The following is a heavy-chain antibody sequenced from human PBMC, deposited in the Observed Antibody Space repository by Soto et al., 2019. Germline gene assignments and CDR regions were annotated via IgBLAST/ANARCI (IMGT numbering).Heavy chain of an antibody. Sequence: SETLSLTCTVSGGSIISGGYYFICIRQRPWNGLEWIGYIYYSGSTYYNPSLKSRVTISVDTSKNQFSLKLSSVTAADTAVYYCARHDGARATYYFDYWGQGTLVTVSS. CDR3: ARHDGARATYYFDY. V-gene: IGHV4-31*03. D-gene: IGHD2-8*01. CDR1: GGSIISGGYY. CDR2: IYYSGST. J-gene: IGHJ4*02.